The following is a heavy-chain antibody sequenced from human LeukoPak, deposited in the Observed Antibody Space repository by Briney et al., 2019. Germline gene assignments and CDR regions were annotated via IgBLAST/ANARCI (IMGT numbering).Heavy chain of an antibody. Sequence: PSQTLSLTCTVSGGSISSGGYYWSWIRQHPGKGLEWIGYIYYSGSTYYNPSLKSRVTISVDTSKNQFSLKLSSVTAADTAVYYCAGSSTVTTSGGMDVWGQGTTVTVSS. CDR1: GGSISSGGYY. J-gene: IGHJ6*02. V-gene: IGHV4-31*03. D-gene: IGHD4-17*01. CDR2: IYYSGST. CDR3: AGSSTVTTSGGMDV.